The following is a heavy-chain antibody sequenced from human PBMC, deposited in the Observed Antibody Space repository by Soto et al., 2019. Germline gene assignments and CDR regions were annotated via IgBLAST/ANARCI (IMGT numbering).Heavy chain of an antibody. CDR3: ARDPRSITGTTSSEDFQH. V-gene: IGHV1-69*01. CDR2: IIPIFGIT. Sequence: QAQLMQSGAEVKEPGSSVKVSCKASGGTFSGYAISWVRQAPGQGLEWLGGIIPIFGITNYAQKCQNRLTIAADESSDTVYMYLRSRTSGDSAIYYCARDPRSITGTTSSEDFQHWGQGTLVSVS. CDR1: GGTFSGYA. J-gene: IGHJ1*01. D-gene: IGHD1-1*01.